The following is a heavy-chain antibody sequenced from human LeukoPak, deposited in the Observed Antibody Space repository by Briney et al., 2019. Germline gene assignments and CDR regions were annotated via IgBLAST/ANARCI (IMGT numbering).Heavy chain of an antibody. Sequence: GGSLRLSCAASGFTFSSYGMHWVRQAPGKGLEWVAFIRYDGSNKYYADSVKGRFTISRDNSKNTLSLQLNSLRPEDTALYYCAKAGDDCIDYWGPGTLVTVSS. CDR1: GFTFSSYG. J-gene: IGHJ4*02. CDR2: IRYDGSNK. CDR3: AKAGDDCIDY. D-gene: IGHD2-21*01. V-gene: IGHV3-30*02.